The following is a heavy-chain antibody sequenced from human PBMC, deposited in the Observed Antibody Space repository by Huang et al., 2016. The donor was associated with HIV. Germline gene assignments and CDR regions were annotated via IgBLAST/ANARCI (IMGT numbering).Heavy chain of an antibody. D-gene: IGHD1-1*01. CDR2: INHSGST. V-gene: IGHV4-34*01. CDR1: GGSFSGYY. CDR3: ARERMMSWLDDHDAFDI. J-gene: IGHJ3*02. Sequence: QVQLQQWGAGLLKPSETLSLTCAVYGGSFSGYYWSWIRQAPGKGREWIGEINHSGSTNYNPSLKSRLTISVDTSKNQFSLKLSYVTAADTAVYYCARERMMSWLDDHDAFDIWGQGTMVTVSS.